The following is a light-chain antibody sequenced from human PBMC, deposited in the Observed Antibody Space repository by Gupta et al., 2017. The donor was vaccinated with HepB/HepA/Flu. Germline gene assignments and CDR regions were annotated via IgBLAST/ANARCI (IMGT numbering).Light chain of an antibody. J-gene: IGKJ4*01. CDR2: DAS. V-gene: IGKV1-13*02. CDR3: QEVNTYPIT. Sequence: ATQLTQSPSSLSASVGDRVPITCRASQGISSALAWYQQKPGKAPKLLIYDASSFESGVPSRFSGSGCGTDFTLTISMRHPEDFATYYCQEVNTYPITFGGGTKVEIK. CDR1: QGISSA.